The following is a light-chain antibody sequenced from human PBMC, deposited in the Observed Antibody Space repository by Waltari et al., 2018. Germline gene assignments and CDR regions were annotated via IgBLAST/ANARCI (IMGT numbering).Light chain of an antibody. CDR1: ETVSSN. Sequence: ETVITQSPATRSVSPGERANLHCRASETVSSNLAWDQQKPGQAPRLLIYGASTRATGIPARFSGSGSGTQFTLTISSLQSEDFAVYYCQQYNNWPPWTFGQRTKVEIK. CDR3: QQYNNWPPWT. J-gene: IGKJ1*01. CDR2: GAS. V-gene: IGKV3-15*01.